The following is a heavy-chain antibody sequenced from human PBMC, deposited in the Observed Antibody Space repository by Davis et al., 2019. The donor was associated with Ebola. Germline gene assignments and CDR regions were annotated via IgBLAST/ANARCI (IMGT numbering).Heavy chain of an antibody. D-gene: IGHD6-6*01. J-gene: IGHJ6*02. Sequence: GESLKISCAASGFTFSSYGMHWVRQAPGKGLEWVAAISYDGSNKYYADSVKGRFTISRDNSKNTLYLQMNSLRAEDTAVYYCAKGMYRSSTYYYGMDVWGQGTTVTVSS. CDR1: GFTFSSYG. V-gene: IGHV3-30*18. CDR3: AKGMYRSSTYYYGMDV. CDR2: ISYDGSNK.